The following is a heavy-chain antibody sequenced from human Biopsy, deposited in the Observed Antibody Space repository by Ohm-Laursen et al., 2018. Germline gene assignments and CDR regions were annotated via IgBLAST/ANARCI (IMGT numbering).Heavy chain of an antibody. CDR3: AKGYTDYSDSSGFSYYFRY. Sequence: QTLSLTCAVSGASISDYYCVWIRQPAGKGLEWIGLIFTSGSTTYNPSLRSRVTMSVDTSKNQFTLKLSSVTAADTAIYYCAKGYTDYSDSSGFSYYFRYWGQGTLVTVSS. J-gene: IGHJ4*02. V-gene: IGHV4-4*07. CDR1: GASISDYY. CDR2: IFTSGST. D-gene: IGHD3-22*01.